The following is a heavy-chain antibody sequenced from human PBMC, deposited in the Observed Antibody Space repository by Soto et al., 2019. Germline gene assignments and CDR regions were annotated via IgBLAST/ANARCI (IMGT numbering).Heavy chain of an antibody. CDR2: VSFDSKNK. Sequence: PGGSLRLSCEASGFSLDTYGMHWVRQAPGKGLEWVAVVSFDSKNKYYIDSVEGRFTISRDNSKNMMYLQMDSLRREDTAVYYFAKESVESTYSYYGMDVWGPGTTVTVSS. CDR3: AKESVESTYSYYGMDV. D-gene: IGHD4-4*01. V-gene: IGHV3-30*18. CDR1: GFSLDTYG. J-gene: IGHJ6*02.